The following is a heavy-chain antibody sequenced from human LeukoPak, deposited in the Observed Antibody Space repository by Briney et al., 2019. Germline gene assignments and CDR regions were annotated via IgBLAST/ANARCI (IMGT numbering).Heavy chain of an antibody. J-gene: IGHJ4*02. CDR3: ARQGDYDYGTPHFDY. CDR1: GGSINSYL. D-gene: IGHD4-17*01. CDR2: IYYSGST. Sequence: SETLSLTCTVSGGSINSYLWSWIRQPPGKGLEWIGYIYYSGSTNYNPSLKSRVTMSVDTSKNQFSLKLRSVTAADTAVYYCARQGDYDYGTPHFDYWGQGTLVTVSS. V-gene: IGHV4-59*08.